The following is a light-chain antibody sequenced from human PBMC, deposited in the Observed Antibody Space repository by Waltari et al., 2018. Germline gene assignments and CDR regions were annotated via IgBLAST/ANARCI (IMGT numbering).Light chain of an antibody. CDR2: KGS. Sequence: QTVVTQEPSLSVSPGGTVTLTCALTSGSVSTTSYASWYQQTPGQPPRTLVYKGSSRSSGVPDRFSGSILGNEAARTITGAQADDESNYYCSLYMGSGIWVFGGGTKLTVL. J-gene: IGLJ3*02. CDR3: SLYMGSGIWV. CDR1: SGSVSTTSY. V-gene: IGLV8-61*01.